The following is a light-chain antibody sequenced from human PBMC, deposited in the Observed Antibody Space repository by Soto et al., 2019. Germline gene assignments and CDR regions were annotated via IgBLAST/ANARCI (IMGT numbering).Light chain of an antibody. Sequence: QSALTQPASLSGSPGQSITISCTGTSSDVGGYNYVSWYQQHPGKAPKLMIYDVSNRPSGVSNRFSGSKSGNTASLTISGLQAEDEADYYCSSYRASSTTHYVFGTVTKVTVL. CDR3: SSYRASSTTHYV. V-gene: IGLV2-14*03. CDR2: DVS. CDR1: SSDVGGYNY. J-gene: IGLJ1*01.